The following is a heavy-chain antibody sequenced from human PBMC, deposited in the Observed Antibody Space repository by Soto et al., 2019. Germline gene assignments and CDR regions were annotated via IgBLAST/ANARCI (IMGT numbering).Heavy chain of an antibody. Sequence: ASVKVSCKASGYNFNSHWIHWVRQAPGQGLEWMGVINPGGSTTIYAQNFQGRATMTWDTSTSTVYMELYSLRSEDTAVYYCARGAYSGSPTIDYWGQGTLVTVSS. D-gene: IGHD1-26*01. CDR3: ARGAYSGSPTIDY. CDR2: INPGGSTT. J-gene: IGHJ4*02. CDR1: GYNFNSHW. V-gene: IGHV1-46*02.